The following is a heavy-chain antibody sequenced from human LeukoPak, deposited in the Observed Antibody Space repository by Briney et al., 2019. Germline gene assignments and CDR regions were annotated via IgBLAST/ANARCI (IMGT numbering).Heavy chain of an antibody. CDR3: ARDPKRYCSGGSCYVDS. CDR2: IQYDGSDK. CDR1: GFAFSSYA. Sequence: GGSLRLSCAASGFAFSSYAMHWVRQAPGKGLEWVAIIQYDGSDKFYGDSVKGRFTISRDNSKNTLYLQMNNLRAEDTAVYYCARDPKRYCSGGSCYVDSLGQGTLVTVSS. D-gene: IGHD2-15*01. V-gene: IGHV3-30-3*01. J-gene: IGHJ4*02.